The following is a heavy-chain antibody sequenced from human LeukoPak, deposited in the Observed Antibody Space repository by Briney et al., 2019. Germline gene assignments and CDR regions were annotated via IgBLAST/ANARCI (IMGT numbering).Heavy chain of an antibody. J-gene: IGHJ4*02. CDR3: ARVGSHAMVLEY. V-gene: IGHV4-59*08. Sequence: SETLSLTCTVSGGSISNHYWSWIRQPPGKGLEWIGYIYYSGSTNYNPSLKSRVIISVDTSKNQFSLKLSSVTAADTAVYYCARVGSHAMVLEYWGQGTLVTVTS. D-gene: IGHD5-18*01. CDR1: GGSISNHY. CDR2: IYYSGST.